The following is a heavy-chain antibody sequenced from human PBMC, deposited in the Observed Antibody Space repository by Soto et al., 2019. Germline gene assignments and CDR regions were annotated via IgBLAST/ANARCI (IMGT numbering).Heavy chain of an antibody. J-gene: IGHJ4*02. CDR1: GYTFTNYD. D-gene: IGHD4-17*01. Sequence: QVQLVQSGAEGKKPGASVKVSCKASGYTFTNYDINWVRQATGQGLEWMGWMNPNSGDTGYAQKFQGRVTMTMDTSISTAYMELSSLRSEDTAVYYCARTTLSTVVTPRHFDYWGQGTLVTVSS. V-gene: IGHV1-8*01. CDR2: MNPNSGDT. CDR3: ARTTLSTVVTPRHFDY.